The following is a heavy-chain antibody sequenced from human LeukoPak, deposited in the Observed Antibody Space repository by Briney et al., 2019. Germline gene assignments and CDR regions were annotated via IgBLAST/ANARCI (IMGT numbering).Heavy chain of an antibody. CDR1: GFTFSNYG. Sequence: PGGSLRLSCAASGFTFSNYGMHWVRQAPGKGLEWLAVISYDGSNIYYADSVKGRFTVSRDNSKKTLYLRMNSLRAEDTAVYYCAKRTSIPLAAYFDYWGQGTLVTVSS. CDR2: ISYDGSNI. D-gene: IGHD6-19*01. J-gene: IGHJ4*02. CDR3: AKRTSIPLAAYFDY. V-gene: IGHV3-30*18.